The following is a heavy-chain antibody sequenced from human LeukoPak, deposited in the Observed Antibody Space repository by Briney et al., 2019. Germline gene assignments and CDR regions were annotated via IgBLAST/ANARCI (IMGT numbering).Heavy chain of an antibody. CDR3: ARDQYGSSMDV. CDR2: IYTSGST. Sequence: PSETLSLTCTVSGGSISSGSYYWSWIRQPAGKGLEWIGRIYTSGSTNYNPSLKSRVTISVDTSKNQFSLKLSSVTAADTAVYYCARDQYGSSMDVWGKGTTVTVSS. CDR1: GGSISSGSYY. V-gene: IGHV4-61*02. J-gene: IGHJ6*04. D-gene: IGHD4-17*01.